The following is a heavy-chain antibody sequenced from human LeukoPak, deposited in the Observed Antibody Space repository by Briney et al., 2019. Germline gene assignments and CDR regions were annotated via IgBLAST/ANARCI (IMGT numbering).Heavy chain of an antibody. V-gene: IGHV3-33*08. CDR3: ARERYDFWSVMGHAFDI. CDR1: GFTFSNAW. J-gene: IGHJ3*02. Sequence: GGSLRLSCAASGFTFSNAWMSWVRQAPGKGLEWVAVIWYDGSNKYYADSVKGRFTISRDNSKNTLYLQMNSLRAEDTAVYYCARERYDFWSVMGHAFDIWGQGTMVTVSS. D-gene: IGHD3-3*01. CDR2: IWYDGSNK.